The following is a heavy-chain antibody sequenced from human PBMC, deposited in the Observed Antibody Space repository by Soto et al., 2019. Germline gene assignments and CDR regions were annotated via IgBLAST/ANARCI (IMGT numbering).Heavy chain of an antibody. CDR1: GFTLSSYS. Sequence: EVQLVESGGGLVKPGGSLRLSCAASGFTLSSYSMNWVRQAPGKGLELVSSISSSSSYISYADSVKGRFTISRDNAKNSLYLQMNSLRAEYTAVYYCARGNRDTVLGFDPWGQGTLVTVSS. V-gene: IGHV3-21*01. J-gene: IGHJ5*02. CDR2: ISSSSSYI. CDR3: ARGNRDTVLGFDP. D-gene: IGHD5-18*01.